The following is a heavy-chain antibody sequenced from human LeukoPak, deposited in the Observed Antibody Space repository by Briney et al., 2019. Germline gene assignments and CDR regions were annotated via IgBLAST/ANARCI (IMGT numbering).Heavy chain of an antibody. D-gene: IGHD3-10*01. J-gene: IGHJ5*02. CDR2: ISSSSYI. Sequence: GGSLRLSCAASGFTFSSYSMNWVRQAPGKGLEWVSSISSSSYIYYADSVKGRFTISRDSAKNSLYLQMNSLRAEDTAVYYCARTYYGSGSYYNVGWFDPWGQGTLVTVSS. V-gene: IGHV3-21*01. CDR1: GFTFSSYS. CDR3: ARTYYGSGSYYNVGWFDP.